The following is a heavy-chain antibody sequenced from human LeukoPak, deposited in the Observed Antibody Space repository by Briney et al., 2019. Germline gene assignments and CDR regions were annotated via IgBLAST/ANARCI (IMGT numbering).Heavy chain of an antibody. CDR3: ARGDIVATISYYYYYYGMDV. J-gene: IGHJ6*02. CDR2: INPNSGGT. Sequence: ASVKVSCKACGYTFTGYYMHWVRQAPGQGLEWMGWINPNSGGTNYAQKFQGWVTMTRDTSISTAYMELSRLRSDDTAVYYCARGDIVATISYYYYYYGMDVWGQGTTVTVSS. CDR1: GYTFTGYY. V-gene: IGHV1-2*04. D-gene: IGHD5-12*01.